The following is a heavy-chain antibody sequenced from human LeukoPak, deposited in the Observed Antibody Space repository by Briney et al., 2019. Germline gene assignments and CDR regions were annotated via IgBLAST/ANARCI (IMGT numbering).Heavy chain of an antibody. V-gene: IGHV3-21*01. J-gene: IGHJ4*02. CDR3: ARAPGYRSFLDY. D-gene: IGHD6-13*01. Sequence: PGGSLRLSCAASGFTFSSYWMSWVRQAPGKGLEWVSFISSSSSYIYYADSVKGRFTISRDNAKNSLYLQMNSLRAEDTAVYYCARAPGYRSFLDYWGQGTLVTVSS. CDR1: GFTFSSYW. CDR2: ISSSSSYI.